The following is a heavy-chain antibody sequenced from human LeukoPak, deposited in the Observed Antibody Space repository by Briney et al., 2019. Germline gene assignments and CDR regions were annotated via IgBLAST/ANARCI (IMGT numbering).Heavy chain of an antibody. D-gene: IGHD1/OR15-1a*01. CDR3: ARTRTLDY. V-gene: IGHV3-30-3*01. Sequence: PGGSLRLSCAASGFTFSSYAMHWVRQAPGKGLEWVAVISYDGSNKYYADSVKGRFTISRDNAKNSLYLQMNSLRVEDTAVYYCARTRTLDYWGQGTLVTVSS. J-gene: IGHJ4*02. CDR2: ISYDGSNK. CDR1: GFTFSSYA.